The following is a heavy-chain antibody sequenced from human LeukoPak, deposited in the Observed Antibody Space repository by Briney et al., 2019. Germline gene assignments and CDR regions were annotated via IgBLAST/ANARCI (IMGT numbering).Heavy chain of an antibody. CDR3: ARVRATFGYDAFDI. D-gene: IGHD3-10*02. Sequence: GGSLRLSCAASGFTFSSSAMSWVRQAPGKGLEWVAVIWYDGTNKYYADSVKGRFTISRENSKNTLYLQMNSLRAEDTAVYYCARVRATFGYDAFDIWGQGTMVTVSS. J-gene: IGHJ3*02. CDR1: GFTFSSSA. CDR2: IWYDGTNK. V-gene: IGHV3-33*08.